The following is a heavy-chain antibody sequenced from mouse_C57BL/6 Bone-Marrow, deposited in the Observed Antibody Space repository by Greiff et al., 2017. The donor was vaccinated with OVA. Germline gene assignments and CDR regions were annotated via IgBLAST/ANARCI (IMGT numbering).Heavy chain of an antibody. V-gene: IGHV1-81*01. Sequence: QVQLQQSGAELARPGASVKLSCKASGYTFTSYGISWVKQRTGQGLEWIGEIYPRSGNTSYNEKFKGKATLTADKSSSTAYMELRSLTSEDSAVYFCAREGEIYCGNRHFDYWGQGTTLTVSS. D-gene: IGHD2-1*01. CDR2: IYPRSGNT. CDR1: GYTFTSYG. CDR3: AREGEIYCGNRHFDY. J-gene: IGHJ2*01.